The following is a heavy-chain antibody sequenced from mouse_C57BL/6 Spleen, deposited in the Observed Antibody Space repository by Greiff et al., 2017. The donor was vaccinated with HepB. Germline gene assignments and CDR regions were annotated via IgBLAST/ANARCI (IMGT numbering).Heavy chain of an antibody. D-gene: IGHD1-1*01. CDR1: GYAFSSYW. CDR3: ARGGNYYGMNAMDY. Sequence: QVQLKQSGAELVKPGASVKISCKASGYAFSSYWMNWVKQRPGKGLEWIGQIYPGDGDTNYNGKFKGKATLTADKSSSTAYMQLSSLTSEDSAVYFCARGGNYYGMNAMDYWGQGTSVTVSS. CDR2: IYPGDGDT. J-gene: IGHJ4*01. V-gene: IGHV1-80*01.